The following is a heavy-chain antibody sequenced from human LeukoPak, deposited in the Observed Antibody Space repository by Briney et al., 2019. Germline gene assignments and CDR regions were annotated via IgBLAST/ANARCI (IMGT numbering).Heavy chain of an antibody. Sequence: PGGSLRLSCAASGFTFSSYWMYWVRQAPGKGLVWVSRINSGGSSAFYADSVKGRFTISRDNAKNTLSLQMNSLRAEDTAVYYCARDYDFWSGFFDYWGQGTLVTVSS. CDR2: INSGGSSA. V-gene: IGHV3-74*01. CDR1: GFTFSSYW. CDR3: ARDYDFWSGFFDY. D-gene: IGHD3-3*01. J-gene: IGHJ4*02.